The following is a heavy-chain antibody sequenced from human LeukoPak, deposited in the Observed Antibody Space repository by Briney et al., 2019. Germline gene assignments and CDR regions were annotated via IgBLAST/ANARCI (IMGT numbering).Heavy chain of an antibody. CDR2: ISSSSSFT. D-gene: IGHD3-22*01. CDR3: ASSYYYDSSSYCYQFDY. J-gene: IGHJ4*02. V-gene: IGHV3-11*03. Sequence: PGGSLRLSCAASGFIFSDYYMSWIRQAPGKGLEWISYISSSSSFTKYADSVKGRFTISRDNAKNSLYLRMNSLRAEDTAVYYCASSYYYDSSSYCYQFDYWGQGILVTVSS. CDR1: GFIFSDYY.